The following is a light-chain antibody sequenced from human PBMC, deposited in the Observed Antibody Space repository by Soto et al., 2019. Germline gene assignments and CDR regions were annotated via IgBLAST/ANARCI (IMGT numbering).Light chain of an antibody. Sequence: QSALTQPRSVSGSPGQSVTISCTGTSSDVGIYNYVSWYKHHPGKAPKLIIYDVIKRPSGVPDRFSGSKSGITASLTISGLQADDEADYYCCSYAATSTLVFGGGTKLTVL. CDR1: SSDVGIYNY. J-gene: IGLJ3*02. CDR3: CSYAATSTLV. V-gene: IGLV2-11*01. CDR2: DVI.